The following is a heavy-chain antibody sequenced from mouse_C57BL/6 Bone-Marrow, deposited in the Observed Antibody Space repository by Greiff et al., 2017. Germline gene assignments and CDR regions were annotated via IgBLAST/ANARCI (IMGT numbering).Heavy chain of an antibody. D-gene: IGHD2-1*01. CDR2: IYPRDGST. CDR3: ARTIYYGNVAWFAY. Sequence: VKVVESDAELVKPGASVKISCKVSGYTFTDHTIHWMKQRPEQGLEWIGYIYPRDGSTKYNEKFKGKATLTADKSSSTAYMQLNSLTSEDSAVYFCARTIYYGNVAWFAYWGQGTLVTVSA. V-gene: IGHV1-78*01. J-gene: IGHJ3*01. CDR1: GYTFTDHT.